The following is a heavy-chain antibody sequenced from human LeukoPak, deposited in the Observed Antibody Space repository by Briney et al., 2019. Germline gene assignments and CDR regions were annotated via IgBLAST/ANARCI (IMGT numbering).Heavy chain of an antibody. CDR1: GFTFSTYS. V-gene: IGHV3-69-1*01. CDR3: VRGNRYDSSGHRSLYWYFDL. Sequence: GGSLRLSCAASGFTFSTYSMSWVRRAPGKGLEWVSCITSSNYMYYADSVKGRFTISRDNAKNSLYLQMNSLRAEDTAVYYCVRGNRYDSSGHRSLYWYFDLWGRGTLVTVSS. J-gene: IGHJ2*01. CDR2: ITSSNYM. D-gene: IGHD3-22*01.